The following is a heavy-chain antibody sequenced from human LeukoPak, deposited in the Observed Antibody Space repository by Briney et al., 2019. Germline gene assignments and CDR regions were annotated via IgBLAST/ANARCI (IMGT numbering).Heavy chain of an antibody. D-gene: IGHD1-7*01. CDR2: IYTSGST. CDR1: GGSISSSSYY. Sequence: SETLSLTCTVSGGSISSSSYYWGWIRQPPGKGLEWIGRIYTSGSTNYNPSLKSRVTLLVDTSKNQFSLKLSSVTAADTAVYYCARMRTGTGELDYWGQGTLVTVSS. J-gene: IGHJ4*02. V-gene: IGHV4-61*05. CDR3: ARMRTGTGELDY.